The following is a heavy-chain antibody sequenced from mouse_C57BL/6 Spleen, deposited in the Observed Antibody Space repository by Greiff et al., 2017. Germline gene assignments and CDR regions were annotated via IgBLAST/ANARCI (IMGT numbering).Heavy chain of an antibody. CDR3: AKTAPYGWYFDV. D-gene: IGHD1-1*01. J-gene: IGHJ1*03. CDR2: LDPSDSYT. CDR1: GYTFTSYW. V-gene: IGHV1-59*01. Sequence: VQLQQPGAELVRPGTSVKLSCKASGYTFTSYWMHWVKQRPGQGLEWIGVLDPSDSYTNYKQKFKGKATLTVDTSSSTADIQLRSPTSEDSAVYYCAKTAPYGWYFDVWGTGTTVTVSS.